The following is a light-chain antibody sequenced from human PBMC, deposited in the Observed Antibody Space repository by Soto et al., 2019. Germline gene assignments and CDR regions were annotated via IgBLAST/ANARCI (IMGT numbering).Light chain of an antibody. Sequence: QSALTQPASVSGSPGQSITISCTGTSSDIGGYYYVSWYQHHPGKAPKLMIYQVTNRPSGVSHRFSGSKSGNTASLTISGLQAEDEADYFCTSYSSSSTFYAFGTGTKVTVL. CDR2: QVT. J-gene: IGLJ1*01. CDR3: TSYSSSSTFYA. CDR1: SSDIGGYYY. V-gene: IGLV2-14*01.